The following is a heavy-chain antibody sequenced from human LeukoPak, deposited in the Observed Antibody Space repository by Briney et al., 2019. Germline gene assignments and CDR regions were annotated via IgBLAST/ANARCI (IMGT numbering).Heavy chain of an antibody. Sequence: ASVKVSCKASGYTFTGYYMHWVRQAPGQGLGWMGWINPNSGGTNYAQKFQGRVTMTRDTSISTAYMELSRLRSDDTAVYYCAKGQRTTVTTFDYWGQGTLVTVSS. D-gene: IGHD4-17*01. J-gene: IGHJ4*02. CDR1: GYTFTGYY. V-gene: IGHV1-2*02. CDR3: AKGQRTTVTTFDY. CDR2: INPNSGGT.